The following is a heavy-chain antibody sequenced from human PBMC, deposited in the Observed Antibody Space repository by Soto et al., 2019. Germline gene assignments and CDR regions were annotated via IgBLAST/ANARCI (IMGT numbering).Heavy chain of an antibody. D-gene: IGHD5-12*01. CDR1: GFTFSSYA. CDR3: VKDDGYSGYDPPPLFDY. V-gene: IGHV3-64D*08. Sequence: PGGSLRLSCSASGFTFSSYAVHWVRQAPGKGLEYVSAISSNGGSTYYADSVKGRFTISRDNSKNTLYLQMSSLRAEDTAVYYCVKDDGYSGYDPPPLFDYWGQGTLVTVSS. CDR2: ISSNGGST. J-gene: IGHJ4*02.